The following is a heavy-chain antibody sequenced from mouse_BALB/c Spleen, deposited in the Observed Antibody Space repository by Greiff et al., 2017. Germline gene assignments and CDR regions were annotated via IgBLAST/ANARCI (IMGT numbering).Heavy chain of an antibody. CDR3: ARGGYVFYYFDY. Sequence: VQLKQSGAELVRPGALVKLSCKASGFNIKDYYMHWVKQRPEQGLEWIGWIDPENGNTIYDPKFQGKASITADTSSNTAYLQLSSLTSEDTAVYYCARGGYVFYYFDYWGQGTSVTVSS. D-gene: IGHD2-1*01. V-gene: IGHV14-1*02. J-gene: IGHJ4*01. CDR1: GFNIKDYY. CDR2: IDPENGNT.